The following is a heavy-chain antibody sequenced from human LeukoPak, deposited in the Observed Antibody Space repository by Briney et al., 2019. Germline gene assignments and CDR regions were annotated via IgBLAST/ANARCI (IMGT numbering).Heavy chain of an antibody. CDR2: ISYDGSNK. V-gene: IGHV3-30*04. CDR1: GFTFSSYA. Sequence: GSLRLSCAASGFTFSSYAMHWVRQAPGKGLEWVAVISYDGSNKYYADSVKGRFTISRDNSKNTLYLQMNSLRAEDTAVYYCARESNFDILTGYYNANPGPNWFDPWGQGTLVTVSS. J-gene: IGHJ5*02. D-gene: IGHD3-9*01. CDR3: ARESNFDILTGYYNANPGPNWFDP.